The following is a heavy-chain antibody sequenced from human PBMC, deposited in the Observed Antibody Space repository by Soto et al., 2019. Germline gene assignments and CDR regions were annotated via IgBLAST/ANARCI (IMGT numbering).Heavy chain of an antibody. V-gene: IGHV5-51*01. D-gene: IGHD3-9*01. CDR2: IYPGDSDT. CDR1: GYSFTSYW. CDR3: ARSFYDILTGYYMDY. J-gene: IGHJ4*02. Sequence: GESLKISCKGSGYSFTSYWIGWVRQMPGKGLEWMGIIYPGDSDTRYSPSFQGQVTISADKSISTAYLQWSSLKASDTAMYYCARSFYDILTGYYMDYWGQGTLVTVSS.